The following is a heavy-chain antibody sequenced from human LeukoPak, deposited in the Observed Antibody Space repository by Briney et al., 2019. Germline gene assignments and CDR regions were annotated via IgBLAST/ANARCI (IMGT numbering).Heavy chain of an antibody. J-gene: IGHJ4*02. CDR2: MYESGST. CDR3: ARHYGLNYYDSSAYEY. D-gene: IGHD3-22*01. V-gene: IGHV4-39*01. Sequence: SETLSITCTVSGGSISGSSFYWDWIRQPPGKGLEWIGSMYESGSTFYSPSLKSRVTISIDTSKNQFSLKLNSVTAADTAVYFCARHYGLNYYDSSAYEYWGQGILVTVSS. CDR1: GGSISGSSFY.